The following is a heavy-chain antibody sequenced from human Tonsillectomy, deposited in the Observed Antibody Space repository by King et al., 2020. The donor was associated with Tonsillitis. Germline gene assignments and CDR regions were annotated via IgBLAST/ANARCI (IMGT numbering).Heavy chain of an antibody. Sequence: VQLVESGGDLVQPGRSLRLSCTASGFTFGDYAMSWVRQAPGKGLEWVAFIRSKAYGGTTEYAASVKDRFTISRDDSKSIAYLQMNSLKTEDTAMYYCTIDYYDHAPTEYWGQGTLVTVSS. V-gene: IGHV3-49*04. D-gene: IGHD3-22*01. CDR3: TIDYYDHAPTEY. CDR2: IRSKAYGGTT. CDR1: GFTFGDYA. J-gene: IGHJ4*02.